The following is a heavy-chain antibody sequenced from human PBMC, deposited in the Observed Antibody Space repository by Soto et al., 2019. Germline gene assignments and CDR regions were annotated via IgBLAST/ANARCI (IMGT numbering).Heavy chain of an antibody. CDR1: GFTFSSYG. D-gene: IGHD3-16*01. CDR3: ARGGHYSYYYYMDV. Sequence: GGSLRLSCAASGFTFSSYGMHWVRQAPGKGLEWVAVIWYDGSNKYYADSVKGRFTISRDKSKNTLYLQMNSLRAEDTAVYYCARGGHYSYYYYMDVWGKGTTVTVSS. V-gene: IGHV3-33*01. J-gene: IGHJ6*03. CDR2: IWYDGSNK.